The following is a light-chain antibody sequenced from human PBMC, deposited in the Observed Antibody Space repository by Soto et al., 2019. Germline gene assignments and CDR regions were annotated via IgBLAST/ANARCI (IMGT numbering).Light chain of an antibody. CDR3: QQYGDSIT. CDR1: QNVRSSY. V-gene: IGKV3-20*01. J-gene: IGKJ4*01. Sequence: ETVLTQSPSILSLSPGERATLSCRASQNVRSSYLAWYQQKPGQAPRLLIYAASTRVTGIADRFSGSGSGTDFTLTISRLEAEDFAVYHCQQYGDSITFGGGTTGDIK. CDR2: AAS.